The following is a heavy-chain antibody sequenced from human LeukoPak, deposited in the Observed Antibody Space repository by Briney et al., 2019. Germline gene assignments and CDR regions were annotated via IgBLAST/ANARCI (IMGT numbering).Heavy chain of an antibody. CDR2: MHYSGTT. CDR1: GGSISSYY. D-gene: IGHD2-2*01. J-gene: IGHJ3*02. Sequence: SETLSLTCTVSGGSISSYYWSWIRQPPGKGLEWIGSMHYSGTTYYNPSLESRVTISVDTSKNQFSLNLSSVTAADTAVYYCAGRVVNAAFDIWGQGTMVTVSS. CDR3: AGRVVNAAFDI. V-gene: IGHV4-59*05.